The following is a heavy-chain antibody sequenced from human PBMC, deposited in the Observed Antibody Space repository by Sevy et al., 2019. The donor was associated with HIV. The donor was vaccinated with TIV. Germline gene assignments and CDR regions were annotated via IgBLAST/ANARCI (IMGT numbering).Heavy chain of an antibody. V-gene: IGHV3-21*01. CDR1: GFTFNIYS. CDR3: ARGRGDPRADCFDY. J-gene: IGHJ4*02. CDR2: ISGSSSDI. D-gene: IGHD2-21*02. Sequence: GGSLRLSCAASGFTFNIYSMNWVRQAPGKGLEWVSSISGSSSDIFYADSVKDRFTISRDNAKNSLYLQMNSLRAEDTAVYYCARGRGDPRADCFDYWGQGTLVTVSS.